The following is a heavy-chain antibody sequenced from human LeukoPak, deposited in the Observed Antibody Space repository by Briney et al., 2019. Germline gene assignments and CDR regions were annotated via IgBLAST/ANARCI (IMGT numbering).Heavy chain of an antibody. V-gene: IGHV3-21*01. CDR2: ISSSSNYI. Sequence: GGSLRLSCAASGFTFSSYTMNWVRQAPGKGLEWVSSISSSSNYIYYADSVKGRFTISRDNAKNRMYLQMHSLRAEDTAVYYCARDRVYCGSGSIDYWGQGTLVTVSS. CDR1: GFTFSSYT. D-gene: IGHD3-10*01. CDR3: ARDRVYCGSGSIDY. J-gene: IGHJ4*02.